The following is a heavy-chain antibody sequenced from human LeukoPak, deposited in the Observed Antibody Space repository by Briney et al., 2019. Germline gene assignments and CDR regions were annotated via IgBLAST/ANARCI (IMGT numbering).Heavy chain of an antibody. V-gene: IGHV3-7*03. CDR3: ARNNGMDV. CDR2: VNRDGSET. J-gene: IGHJ6*02. CDR1: GFTLSNHW. Sequence: GGSLRLSCAASGFTLSNHWMTWVRQVPGRGPEWVANVNRDGSETYYLDSVKGRFTISKDNAKNSLCLQMNSLRAEDTALYHCARNNGMDVWGQGTTVIVSS.